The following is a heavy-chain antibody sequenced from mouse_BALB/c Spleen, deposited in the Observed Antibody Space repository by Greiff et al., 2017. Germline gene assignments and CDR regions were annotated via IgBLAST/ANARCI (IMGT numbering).Heavy chain of an antibody. CDR1: GFTFSSYA. V-gene: IGHV5-6-5*01. CDR2: ISSGGST. J-gene: IGHJ3*01. D-gene: IGHD2-10*01. Sequence: DVQLVESGGGLVKPGGSLKLSCAASGFTFSSYAMSWVRQTPEKRLEWVASISSGGSTYYPDSVKGRFTISRDNARNILYLQMSSLRSEDTAMYYCARTYYGNWGFAYWGQGTLVTVSA. CDR3: ARTYYGNWGFAY.